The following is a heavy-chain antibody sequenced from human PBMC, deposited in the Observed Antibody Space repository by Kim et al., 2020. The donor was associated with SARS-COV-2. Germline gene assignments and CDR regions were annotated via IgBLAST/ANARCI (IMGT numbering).Heavy chain of an antibody. CDR1: GYSFSTYD. J-gene: IGHJ5*02. D-gene: IGHD2-21*02. V-gene: IGHV1-8*02. Sequence: ASVKVSCKASGYSFSTYDIAWVRQAAGHGLEWMGWMNPKSGDTGYAQKFQGRVTMTSNTSISTAYMELSGLRSDDTAVYFCARGLPCSGETCYSDWFDPWGQGTLVTVSS. CDR2: MNPKSGDT. CDR3: ARGLPCSGETCYSDWFDP.